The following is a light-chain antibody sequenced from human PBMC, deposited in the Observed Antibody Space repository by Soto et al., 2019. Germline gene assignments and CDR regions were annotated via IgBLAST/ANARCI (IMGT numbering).Light chain of an antibody. V-gene: IGKV1-39*01. J-gene: IGKJ3*01. CDR3: QQTSTAPFT. CDR2: ESS. Sequence: DIELTQSPSSLSASVGDRVTVTCRSSQNIDIYLNWYQQKPGKAPKLLIFESSNLQSGVPSRFSGSGSRRDFTLTISNLQREDSATYFCQQTSTAPFTFCPGTKVDFK. CDR1: QNIDIY.